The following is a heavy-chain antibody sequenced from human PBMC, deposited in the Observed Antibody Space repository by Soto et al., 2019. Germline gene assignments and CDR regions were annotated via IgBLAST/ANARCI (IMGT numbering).Heavy chain of an antibody. V-gene: IGHV1-18*01. Sequence: QVQLVQSGGEVKMPGASVKVSCKASGYTFSDYGMSWVRQAPGQGLEWMGWISAYNGDTNYAQKFQGRVTMTTDTSTNTAYMELRSLRSDDTAVYYCARGSYGDYKFWGQGTPVTVSS. CDR2: ISAYNGDT. CDR1: GYTFSDYG. D-gene: IGHD4-17*01. J-gene: IGHJ4*02. CDR3: ARGSYGDYKF.